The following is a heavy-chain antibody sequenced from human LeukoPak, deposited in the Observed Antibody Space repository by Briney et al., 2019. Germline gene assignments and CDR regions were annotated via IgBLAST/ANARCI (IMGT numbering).Heavy chain of an antibody. CDR3: ARDLCYYDSSGYYLWGFDI. CDR1: GGSINSGSYY. D-gene: IGHD3-22*01. CDR2: IYTSGST. V-gene: IGHV4-61*02. J-gene: IGHJ3*02. Sequence: SETLSLTCTVSGGSINSGSYYWSWIRQPAGKGLEWIGRIYTSGSTNYNPSLKSRVTISVNTSKNQFSLKLSSVTAADTAVYYCARDLCYYDSSGYYLWGFDIWGQGTMVTVSS.